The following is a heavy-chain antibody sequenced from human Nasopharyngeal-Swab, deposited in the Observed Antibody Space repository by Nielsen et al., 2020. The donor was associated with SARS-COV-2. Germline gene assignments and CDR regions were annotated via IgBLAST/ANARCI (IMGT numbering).Heavy chain of an antibody. CDR2: IYSGGST. V-gene: IGHV3-53*01. J-gene: IGHJ6*02. Sequence: LSLTCAASGFPVSSNYLSWARKPPGKGLEWVSVIYSGGSTYYADSVKRRFTISRHNSKNTLYLQMNSLRAEDTAVYYCARDRNGFIYCYYGMDVWGQGTTVTVSS. D-gene: IGHD3-3*01. CDR1: GFPVSSNY. CDR3: ARDRNGFIYCYYGMDV.